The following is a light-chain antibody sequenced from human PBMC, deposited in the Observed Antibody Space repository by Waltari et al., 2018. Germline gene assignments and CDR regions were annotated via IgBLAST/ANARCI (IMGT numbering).Light chain of an antibody. V-gene: IGKV3-11*01. Sequence: EIVMTQSPATLSLSPGETATLSCRASQSFGNYLAWYHQKPGQAPKLLVHSVFFRATGIPDRFSGSGSGTDFTLTISSLEPEDVGVYHCQQYNDLLPTFGQGTKVEIK. J-gene: IGKJ1*01. CDR1: QSFGNY. CDR3: QQYNDLLPT. CDR2: SVF.